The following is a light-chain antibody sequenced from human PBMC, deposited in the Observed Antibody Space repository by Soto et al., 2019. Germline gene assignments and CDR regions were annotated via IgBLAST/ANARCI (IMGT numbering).Light chain of an antibody. V-gene: IGKV2-28*01. CDR1: QSLLHKNGNNY. CDR3: MQALQTPRS. CDR2: MGS. Sequence: DIVMTQSPLSLPVTPGEAASISCRSSQSLLHKNGNNYFNWYLQKPGQSPQLLLYMGSKRASGDPDRFSGSGSGTYFTLKISRVEAEDAGVYYCMQALQTPRSFGQGT. J-gene: IGKJ1*01.